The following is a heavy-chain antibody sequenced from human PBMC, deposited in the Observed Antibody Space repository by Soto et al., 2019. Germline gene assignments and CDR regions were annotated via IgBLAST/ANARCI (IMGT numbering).Heavy chain of an antibody. Sequence: EVQLVESGGGLVKPGGSLRLSCAASGFTFSSYSMNWVRQAPGKGLDWVSSISSSSSYIYYADSVKGRFTISRDNAKNSLYLQMNSLRAEDTAVYYCARGISRDGYHFDYWGQGTLVTVSS. D-gene: IGHD5-12*01. CDR2: ISSSSSYI. V-gene: IGHV3-21*01. J-gene: IGHJ4*02. CDR3: ARGISRDGYHFDY. CDR1: GFTFSSYS.